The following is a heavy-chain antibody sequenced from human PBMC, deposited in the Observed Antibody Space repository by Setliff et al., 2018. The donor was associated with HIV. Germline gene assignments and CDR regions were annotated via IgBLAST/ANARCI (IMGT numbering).Heavy chain of an antibody. Sequence: APVKVSCKASGYTFISYAVYWVRQAPGQGLEWVGWINPNNGNTKYAQNFQGRVSMTTTDTSTTTAYMELRSLTSDGTAVYYCARGGDDCFDPSGFPHWGQGTLVTVSS. D-gene: IGHD2-21*01. J-gene: IGHJ4*02. CDR3: ARGGDDCFDPSGFPH. CDR2: INPNNGNT. CDR1: GYTFISYA. V-gene: IGHV1-18*01.